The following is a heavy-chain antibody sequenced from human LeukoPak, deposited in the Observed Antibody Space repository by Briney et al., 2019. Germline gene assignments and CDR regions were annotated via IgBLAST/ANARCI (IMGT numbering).Heavy chain of an antibody. J-gene: IGHJ5*02. CDR3: ARATPLWFGELLFAWFDP. CDR2: ISAYNGNT. V-gene: IGHV1-18*01. Sequence: EASVKVSCKASGYTFTSYGISWVRQAPGQGLEWMGWISAYNGNTNYAQKLQGRVTMTTDTSTSTAYMELRSLRSDDTAVYHCARATPLWFGELLFAWFDPWGQGTLVTVSS. CDR1: GYTFTSYG. D-gene: IGHD3-10*01.